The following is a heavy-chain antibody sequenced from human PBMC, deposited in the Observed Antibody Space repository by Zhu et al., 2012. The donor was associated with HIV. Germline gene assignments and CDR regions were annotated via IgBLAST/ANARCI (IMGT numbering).Heavy chain of an antibody. CDR3: ASGSDTVATIFS. J-gene: IGHJ5*02. V-gene: IGHV4-30-4*01. CDR1: GGSISSGDYY. Sequence: QVQLQESGPGLVKPSQTLSLTCAVSGGSISSGDYYWSWIRQPPGKGLEWIGYIYYSGSTYYNPSLKSRLTISVDTSKNXFSLKLTSVTAADTAVYYCASGSDTVATIFSWGQGTLVTVSS. D-gene: IGHD5-12*01. CDR2: IYYSGST.